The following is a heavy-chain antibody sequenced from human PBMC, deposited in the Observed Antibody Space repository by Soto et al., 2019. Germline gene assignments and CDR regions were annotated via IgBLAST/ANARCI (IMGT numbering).Heavy chain of an antibody. Sequence: QVQLQQWGAGLLKASETLSLTCAVYGGSFSGYYWSWIRQPPGKGLEWIGEINHSGRTNHNPSLKSRGTIAVDTSKNQFSLKLSAVTAADSAVYYCARGGILTGFGWDNWGQGTLVTVSS. CDR1: GGSFSGYY. D-gene: IGHD3-9*01. CDR3: ARGGILTGFGWDN. V-gene: IGHV4-34*01. CDR2: INHSGRT. J-gene: IGHJ4*02.